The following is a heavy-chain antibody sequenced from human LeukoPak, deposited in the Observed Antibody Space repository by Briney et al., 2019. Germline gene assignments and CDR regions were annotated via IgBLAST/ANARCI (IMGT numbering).Heavy chain of an antibody. V-gene: IGHV3-7*01. Sequence: GGSLRLSCAASGFTFSSYWMSWVRHAPGKGLEWVANIKQDGSEKYYVDSVKGRFTISRDNAKNSLYLQMNSLRAEDTAVYYCARRGFGELLTYYYGMDVWGQGTTVTVSS. CDR3: ARRGFGELLTYYYGMDV. CDR1: GFTFSSYW. D-gene: IGHD3-10*01. CDR2: IKQDGSEK. J-gene: IGHJ6*02.